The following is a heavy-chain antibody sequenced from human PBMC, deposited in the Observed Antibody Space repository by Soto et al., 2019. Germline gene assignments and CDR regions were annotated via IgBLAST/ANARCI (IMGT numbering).Heavy chain of an antibody. CDR1: GFTFSGSA. D-gene: IGHD6-19*01. Sequence: EVQLVESGGGLVQPGGSLKLSCAASGFTFSGSAMHWVRQASGKGLEWVGRIRSKANSYATAYAASVKGRVTISIDDSKNTAYLQMNSLKTEDTAVYYCTLDAVAGPDYWGQGTLVTVSS. CDR2: IRSKANSYAT. CDR3: TLDAVAGPDY. J-gene: IGHJ4*02. V-gene: IGHV3-73*01.